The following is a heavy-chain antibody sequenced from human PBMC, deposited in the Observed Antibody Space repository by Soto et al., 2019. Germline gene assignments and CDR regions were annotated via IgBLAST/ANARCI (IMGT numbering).Heavy chain of an antibody. J-gene: IGHJ6*03. CDR1: GFSLSTSGVG. CDR2: IYWDGDK. V-gene: IGHV2-5*02. Sequence: QITLKESGPPLVKPTQPLTLTCTFSGFSLSTSGVGVGWIRQPPGKALEWLALIYWDGDKRYSPSLKSRLTITKDTSKNQVVLTMTNMDPVDTATYYCAHLLEYPDYDILPGYSGASYYYYMDVWGKGTTVTVSS. D-gene: IGHD3-9*01. CDR3: AHLLEYPDYDILPGYSGASYYYYMDV.